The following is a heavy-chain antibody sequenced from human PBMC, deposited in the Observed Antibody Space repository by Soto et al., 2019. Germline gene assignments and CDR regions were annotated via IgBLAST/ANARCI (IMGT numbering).Heavy chain of an antibody. CDR2: IIHILGVA. J-gene: IGHJ5*02. CDR3: ERGAVDKILASNWVDH. V-gene: IGHV1-69*02. D-gene: IGHD5-12*01. Sequence: QVQLVQSGAEVKKPGSSMKVSCRSSGVTFRRYSISWVRQAPGQGLEWMGRIIHILGVASYAQKFQGRVTITADKSTSTAYLELNSLRSEDTAGYYCERGAVDKILASNWVDHWGQGTLVSVSS. CDR1: GVTFRRYS.